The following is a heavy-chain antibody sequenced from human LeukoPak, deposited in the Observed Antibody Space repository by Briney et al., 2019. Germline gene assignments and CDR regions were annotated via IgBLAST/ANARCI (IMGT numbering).Heavy chain of an antibody. Sequence: GGSLRLSCAASGFTFSSYAIHWVRQAPGKGLEWVSYISSSSSTIYYADSVKGRFTISRDNAKNSLYLQMNSLRAEDTAVYYCARDSYYDSSGLYYFDYWGQGTLVTVSS. J-gene: IGHJ4*02. CDR2: ISSSSSTI. V-gene: IGHV3-48*01. CDR3: ARDSYYDSSGLYYFDY. CDR1: GFTFSSYA. D-gene: IGHD3-22*01.